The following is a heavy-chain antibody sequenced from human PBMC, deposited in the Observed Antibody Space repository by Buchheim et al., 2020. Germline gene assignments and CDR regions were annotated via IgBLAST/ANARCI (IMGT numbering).Heavy chain of an antibody. D-gene: IGHD3-10*01. Sequence: QVQLQQWGAGLLKPSETLSLTCAVYGGSFSGYYWSWIRQPPGKGLEWIGEINHSGSTNYNPSLKSRVTISVDTSKNKFSLKLSSVTAADTAVYYCARGDGNGITMVRGAPRRGMDVWGQGTT. CDR3: ARGDGNGITMVRGAPRRGMDV. CDR1: GGSFSGYY. J-gene: IGHJ6*02. V-gene: IGHV4-34*01. CDR2: INHSGST.